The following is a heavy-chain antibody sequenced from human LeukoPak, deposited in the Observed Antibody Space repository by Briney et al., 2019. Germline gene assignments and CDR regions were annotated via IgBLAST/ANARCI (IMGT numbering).Heavy chain of an antibody. D-gene: IGHD6-13*01. J-gene: IGHJ3*02. CDR2: ISAYNGNT. CDR3: ARDRRSWYPDAFDI. CDR1: GYTFTSYG. Sequence: ASVKVSCKASGYTFTSYGISWVRQAPGQGLEWMGWISAYNGNTSYAQKLQGRVTMTTDTSTSAAYMEPRSLRSDDTAVYYCARDRRSWYPDAFDIWGQGTMVTVSS. V-gene: IGHV1-18*01.